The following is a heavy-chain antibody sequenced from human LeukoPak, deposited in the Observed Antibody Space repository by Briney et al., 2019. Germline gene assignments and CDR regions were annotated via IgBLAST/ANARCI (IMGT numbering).Heavy chain of an antibody. CDR3: ARTPYSYDSNGYYAFDY. D-gene: IGHD3-22*01. CDR1: GGSISSGGYH. CDR2: IFYKGNT. J-gene: IGHJ4*02. V-gene: IGHV4-31*03. Sequence: SQTLSLTCTVSGGSISSGGYHWSWIRQHPGKGLEWIGYIFYKGNTYYNPSLESRATISVDRSKNQFSLNLSSVTAADTAMYFCARTPYSYDSNGYYAFDYWGQGTLVTVSS.